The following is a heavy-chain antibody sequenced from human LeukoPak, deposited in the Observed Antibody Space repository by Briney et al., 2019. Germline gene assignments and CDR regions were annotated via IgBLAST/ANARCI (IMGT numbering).Heavy chain of an antibody. J-gene: IGHJ6*03. V-gene: IGHV4-59*01. Sequence: SETLSLTCTVSGGSISSYYWSWIRQPPGKGLEWIGYIYYSGSTNYNPSLKSRVTISVDTSKNQFSLKLSSVTAADTAVYYCARGASSTLYYYYYMDVWGKGTTVTISS. CDR2: IYYSGST. CDR1: GGSISSYY. CDR3: ARGASSTLYYYYYMDV. D-gene: IGHD2-2*01.